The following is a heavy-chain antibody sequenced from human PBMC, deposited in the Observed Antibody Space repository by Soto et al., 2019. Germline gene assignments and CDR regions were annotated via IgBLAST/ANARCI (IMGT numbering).Heavy chain of an antibody. V-gene: IGHV4-59*08. CDR1: GGSISGYY. CDR3: ARNLVVTAIPGIYYYYGMDV. CDR2: INYSGST. D-gene: IGHD2-21*02. Sequence: PSETLSLTCTVSGGSISGYYWSWIRQPPGKGLEWVGYINYSGSTNSNPSLKSRVTISVDTSKNQFSLKLSSVTAADTAVYYCARNLVVTAIPGIYYYYGMDVWGQGTTVTVSS. J-gene: IGHJ6*02.